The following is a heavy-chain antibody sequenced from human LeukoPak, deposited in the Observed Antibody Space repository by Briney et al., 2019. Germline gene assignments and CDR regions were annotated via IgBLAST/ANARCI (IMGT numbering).Heavy chain of an antibody. CDR3: ARDLDAGTAFHY. J-gene: IGHJ4*02. V-gene: IGHV3-30-3*01. Sequence: GGSLRLSCAASGFTFSSYAMHWVRQAPGKGLEWVAVISYDGSNKYYADSVRGRFTISRDNSKNTLYLQMNSLRAEDTAVYYCARDLDAGTAFHYWGQGTLVTVSS. D-gene: IGHD3-10*01. CDR2: ISYDGSNK. CDR1: GFTFSSYA.